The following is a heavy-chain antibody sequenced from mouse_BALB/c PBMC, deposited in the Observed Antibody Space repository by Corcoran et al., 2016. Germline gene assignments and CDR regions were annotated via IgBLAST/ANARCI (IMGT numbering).Heavy chain of an antibody. CDR1: GYTFTDYN. D-gene: IGHD2-4*01. V-gene: IGHV1-18*01. CDR2: INPNNGGT. Sequence: GTELVKPGASVKIPCKASGYTFTDYNMDWVKQSHGKSLEWIGDINPNNGGTIYNQKFKGKATLTVDKSSSTAYMELRSLTSEDTAVYYCARSDGITTSMDYWGQGTSVTVSS. CDR3: ARSDGITTSMDY. J-gene: IGHJ4*01.